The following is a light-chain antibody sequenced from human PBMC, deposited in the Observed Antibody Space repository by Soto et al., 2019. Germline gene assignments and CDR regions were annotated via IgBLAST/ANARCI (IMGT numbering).Light chain of an antibody. J-gene: IGKJ1*01. CDR3: LQDYNSPRT. CDR2: AAP. CDR1: QDIRNE. V-gene: IGKV1-6*02. Sequence: AIQMTKSPSSMSAAVRDRVTITCRASQDIRNELGWYQQKPGKAPNLLIYAAPSLHTGVPSRFSGSGSGSYFTLTICGLQPEDFATYYCLQDYNSPRTFGRATKVEVK.